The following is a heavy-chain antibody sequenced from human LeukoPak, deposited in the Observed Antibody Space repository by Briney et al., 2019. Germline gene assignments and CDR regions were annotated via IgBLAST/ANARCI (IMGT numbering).Heavy chain of an antibody. V-gene: IGHV1-46*01. D-gene: IGHD2-21*02. CDR2: INARDGST. CDR1: GYTFSNYY. CDR3: ARDQVVTAFLEFDY. Sequence: ASVKVSCKASGYTFSNYYVHRVRQAPGQGLEWMGAINARDGSTSYAQKFQGRVTMTRDTSTSTVYMELSSLTSDDTAVYYCARDQVVTAFLEFDYWGRGTLVTVSS. J-gene: IGHJ4*02.